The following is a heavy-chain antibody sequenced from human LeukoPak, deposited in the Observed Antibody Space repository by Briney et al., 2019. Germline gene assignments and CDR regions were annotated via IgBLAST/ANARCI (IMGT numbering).Heavy chain of an antibody. Sequence: PGGSLRLSCAASGFAFSNYAMSWVRQAPGKGLEWVSSLSGGGDSRYYADSVKGRFTISRDNSKNTLYLQMNSLRAEDTAVYYCAKDPLYLSADMVTTYWGIDYWGQGTLVTVSS. CDR1: GFAFSNYA. V-gene: IGHV3-23*01. CDR2: LSGGGDSR. J-gene: IGHJ4*02. D-gene: IGHD5-12*01. CDR3: AKDPLYLSADMVTTYWGIDY.